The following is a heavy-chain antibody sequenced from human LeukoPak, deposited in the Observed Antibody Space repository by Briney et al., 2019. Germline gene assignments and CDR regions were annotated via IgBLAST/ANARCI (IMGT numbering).Heavy chain of an antibody. CDR3: ARDRPEMATTPPGY. CDR1: GFTFSDNY. D-gene: IGHD5-24*01. CDR2: ISSSGSTI. V-gene: IGHV3-11*01. Sequence: GGPLRPSCAAPGFTFSDNYMSWIRQAPGKGLEWVSYISSSGSTIYYADSVKGRFTISRDNAKNSLYLQMNSLRAEDTAVYYCARDRPEMATTPPGYWGQGTLVTVSS. J-gene: IGHJ4*02.